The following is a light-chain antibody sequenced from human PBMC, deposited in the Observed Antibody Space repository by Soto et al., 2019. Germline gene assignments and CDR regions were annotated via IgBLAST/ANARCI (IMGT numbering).Light chain of an antibody. CDR1: NSNIGAGYD. J-gene: IGLJ2*01. Sequence: QSVLTQPPSVSGAPGQRVTISCTGSNSNIGAGYDVHWYQQLPGTAPKLLIYGNSNRPSGVPDQFSGSKSGTSASLVITGLQAEDEADYYCQSYDSSLSGVVFGGGTKLTVL. CDR2: GNS. CDR3: QSYDSSLSGVV. V-gene: IGLV1-40*01.